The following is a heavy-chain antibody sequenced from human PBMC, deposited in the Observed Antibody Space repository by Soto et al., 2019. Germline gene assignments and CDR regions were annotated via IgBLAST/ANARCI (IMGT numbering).Heavy chain of an antibody. J-gene: IGHJ6*02. V-gene: IGHV3-21*04. CDR1: GFTFSSYS. Sequence: GGSLRLSCAASGFTFSSYSMNWVRQAPGKGLEWVSSISSSSSYIYYADSVKGRFTISRDNAKNTLYLQMNSLRAEDTAVYYCAIGPLPIDDYVWGSYRYYPNYDYGMVVWGQGTTVTVS. CDR2: ISSSSSYI. D-gene: IGHD3-16*02. CDR3: AIGPLPIDDYVWGSYRYYPNYDYGMVV.